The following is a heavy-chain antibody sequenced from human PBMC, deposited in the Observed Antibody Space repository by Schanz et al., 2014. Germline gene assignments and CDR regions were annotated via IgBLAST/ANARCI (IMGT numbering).Heavy chain of an antibody. CDR1: GGSISSYY. CDR2: IYYSGST. CDR3: ARGEGWLRALDY. J-gene: IGHJ4*02. D-gene: IGHD5-12*01. V-gene: IGHV4-59*01. Sequence: QVQLQESGPGLVKPSETLSLTCTVSGGSISSYYWSWIRQPPGKGLEWIGYIYYSGSTNYNPSLKSRVTISVDTSKNQFSLKLSSVTAADTAVYYCARGEGWLRALDYWGQGTLVTVSS.